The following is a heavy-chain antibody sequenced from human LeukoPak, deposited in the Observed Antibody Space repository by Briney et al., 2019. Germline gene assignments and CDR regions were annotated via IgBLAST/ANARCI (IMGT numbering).Heavy chain of an antibody. CDR2: IKLDVSET. CDR3: ARKGNAFDF. J-gene: IGHJ3*01. V-gene: IGHV3-7*01. Sequence: GGSLRLSCAASGFTFSSYWMTWVRQAPGKGLEWVANIKLDVSETYYVDSVRGRFTISRDNTKNSLYLQMDSLRAEDTAVYYCARKGNAFDFWGQGTMVTVSS. CDR1: GFTFSSYW. D-gene: IGHD3-10*01.